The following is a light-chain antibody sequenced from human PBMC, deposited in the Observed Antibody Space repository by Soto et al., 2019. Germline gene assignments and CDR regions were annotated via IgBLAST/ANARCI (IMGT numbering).Light chain of an antibody. Sequence: VMTQSPDTLSLSPGETATLSCRASQRFXSNLAWYEGKPGQAPRVLXDGASTRATGSPARLSGSGSGTEFTLTISSLQSEDFAVYYCQQYNNWPRTFGGGTKVDI. CDR2: GAS. CDR3: QQYNNWPRT. J-gene: IGKJ4*01. CDR1: QRFXSN. V-gene: IGKV3-15*01.